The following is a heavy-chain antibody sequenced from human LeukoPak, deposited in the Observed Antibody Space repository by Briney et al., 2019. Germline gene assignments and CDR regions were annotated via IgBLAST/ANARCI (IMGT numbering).Heavy chain of an antibody. CDR2: INAGNGNT. Sequence: GASVKVSCKASGYTFTSYAMHWVRQAPGQRLEWMGRINAGNGNTKYSQEFQGRVTITRDTSASTAYMELSSLGSDDTAVYYCARDGRGSRSSWFDPWGQGTLVIVSS. CDR1: GYTFTSYA. D-gene: IGHD3-10*01. J-gene: IGHJ5*02. V-gene: IGHV1-3*01. CDR3: ARDGRGSRSSWFDP.